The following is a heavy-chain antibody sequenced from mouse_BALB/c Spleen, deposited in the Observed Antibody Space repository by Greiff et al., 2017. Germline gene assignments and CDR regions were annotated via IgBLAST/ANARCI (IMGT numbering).Heavy chain of an antibody. V-gene: IGHV1-55*01. J-gene: IGHJ1*01. D-gene: IGHD2-1*01. CDR2: IYPGSGST. CDR3: ARDGNLRDFDV. CDR1: GYNFTSYW. Sequence: VQLQQPGAELVKPGTSVKLSCKASGYNFTSYWINWVKLRPGQGLEWIGDIYPGSGSTNYNEKFKSKATLTVDTSSSTAYMQLSSLASEDSALYYCARDGNLRDFDVWGAGTTVTVSS.